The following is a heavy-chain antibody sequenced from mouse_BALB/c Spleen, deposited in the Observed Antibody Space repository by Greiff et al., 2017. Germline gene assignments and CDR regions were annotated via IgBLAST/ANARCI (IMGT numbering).Heavy chain of an antibody. CDR1: GYAFTNYL. V-gene: IGHV1-54*01. Sequence: QVQLQQSGAELVRPGTSVKVSCKASGYAFTNYLIEWVKQRPGQGLEWIGVINPGSGGTNYNEKFKGKATLTADKSSSTAYMQLSSLTSDDSAVYYCARLRDYDGGVDYWGQGTTLTVSS. CDR2: INPGSGGT. CDR3: ARLRDYDGGVDY. D-gene: IGHD2-4*01. J-gene: IGHJ2*01.